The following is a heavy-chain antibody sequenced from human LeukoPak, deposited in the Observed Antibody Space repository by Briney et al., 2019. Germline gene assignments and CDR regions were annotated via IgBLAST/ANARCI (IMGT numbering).Heavy chain of an antibody. CDR1: GGTFNSYA. J-gene: IGHJ6*02. CDR3: ARGRSTSDRYTVTQNYYYYGLDV. V-gene: IGHV1-69*13. Sequence: GASVKVSCKASGGTFNSYAITWVRQAPGQGLEWMGGTIPIFARANYAQNFQDRVTITADASTNTAYMELSSLRSEDTAVYYCARGRSTSDRYTVTQNYYYYGLDVWGQGTTVIVSS. CDR2: TIPIFARA. D-gene: IGHD2-2*01.